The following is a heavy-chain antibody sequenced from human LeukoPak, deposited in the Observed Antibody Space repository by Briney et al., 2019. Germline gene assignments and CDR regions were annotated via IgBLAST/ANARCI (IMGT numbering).Heavy chain of an antibody. CDR1: GFIFSSYA. D-gene: IGHD3-10*01. CDR3: ARDVSPMVRGRFAFDI. CDR2: ISSNGGST. V-gene: IGHV3-64*01. J-gene: IGHJ3*02. Sequence: AGGSLRLSCAASGFIFSSYAMHWVRQAPGKGLEYVSAISSNGGSTYYANSVKGRFTISRDNSKNTLYLQMGSLRAEDMAVYYCARDVSPMVRGRFAFDIWGQGTMVTVSS.